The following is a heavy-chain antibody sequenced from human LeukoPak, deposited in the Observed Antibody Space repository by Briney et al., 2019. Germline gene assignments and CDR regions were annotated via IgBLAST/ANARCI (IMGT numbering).Heavy chain of an antibody. CDR1: GFTFSVYA. J-gene: IGHJ6*03. Sequence: GGSLRLSCAASGFTFSVYAILWVRQAPGKGLEYVSGISSDGGSTYYANSVKGRFTISRDNSKNTLSLQMGSLRVEDMAMYYCARDGVAAAGTGYYMDVWGKGTTVTVSS. CDR3: ARDGVAAAGTGYYMDV. D-gene: IGHD6-13*01. V-gene: IGHV3-64*01. CDR2: ISSDGGST.